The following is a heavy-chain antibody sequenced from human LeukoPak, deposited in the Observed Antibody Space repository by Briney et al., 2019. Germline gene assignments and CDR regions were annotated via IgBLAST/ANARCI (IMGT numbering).Heavy chain of an antibody. V-gene: IGHV3-73*01. CDR3: TSIMEIFGVVIHYSSTVD. CDR1: GFTFSGSA. Sequence: GGSLKLSCAASGFTFSGSAMHWVRQASGKGLEWVGRIRSKANSYATAYAASVKGRFTISRDDSKNTAYLQMNSLKTEDTAVYYCTSIMEIFGVVIHYSSTVDWGQGTLVTVSS. J-gene: IGHJ4*02. CDR2: IRSKANSYAT. D-gene: IGHD3-3*01.